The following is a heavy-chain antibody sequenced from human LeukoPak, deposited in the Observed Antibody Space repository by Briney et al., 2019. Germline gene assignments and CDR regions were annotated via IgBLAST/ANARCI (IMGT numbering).Heavy chain of an antibody. V-gene: IGHV4-59*01. CDR2: IYYSGST. J-gene: IGHJ5*02. D-gene: IGHD3-3*01. CDR3: ARGSGGDYDFWSGYYNENWFGP. Sequence: SETLSLTCTVSGGSISSYYWGWIRQPPGKGLEWIGYIYYSGSTNYNPSLKSRVTISVDTSKNQFSLKLSSVTAADTAVYYCARGSGGDYDFWSGYYNENWFGPWGQGTLVTVSS. CDR1: GGSISSYY.